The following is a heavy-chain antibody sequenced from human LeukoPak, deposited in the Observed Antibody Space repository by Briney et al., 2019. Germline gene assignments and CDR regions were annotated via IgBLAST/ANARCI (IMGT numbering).Heavy chain of an antibody. CDR1: GFTFSSYA. CDR2: ISGSGGST. Sequence: GGSLRLSCAASGFTFSSYAMSWVRQAPGKGLEWVSAISGSGGSTYYADSVKGRFTISRDNAKNSLYLQMNSLRAEDTAVYYCARRLRRYFDWPPYYFDYWGQGTLVTVSS. V-gene: IGHV3-23*01. J-gene: IGHJ4*02. CDR3: ARRLRRYFDWPPYYFDY. D-gene: IGHD3-9*01.